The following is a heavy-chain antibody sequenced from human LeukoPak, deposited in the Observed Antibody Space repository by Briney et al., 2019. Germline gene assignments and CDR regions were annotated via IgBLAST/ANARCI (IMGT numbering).Heavy chain of an antibody. V-gene: IGHV5-51*01. CDR1: GYSFTSYW. CDR2: IYPGDSDT. CDR3: ARQHCSGGSCYLNWFDP. J-gene: IGHJ5*02. Sequence: GESLKISCKGSGYSFTSYWIGWVRQMPGKGLEWMGIIYPGDSDTRYSPSFQGQVTISADKSISTAYLQWSSLKASDTAMYYCARQHCSGGSCYLNWFDPRGQGTLVTVSS. D-gene: IGHD2-15*01.